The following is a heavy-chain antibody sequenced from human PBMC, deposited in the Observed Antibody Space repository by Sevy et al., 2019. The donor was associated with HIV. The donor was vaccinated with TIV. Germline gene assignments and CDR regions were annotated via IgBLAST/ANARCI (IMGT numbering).Heavy chain of an antibody. J-gene: IGHJ4*02. Sequence: GGSLRLSCAASGFTFSSYSMNWVRQAPGKGLEWVSSISSSSSYIYYADSVKGRFTTSRENTKNSLYLQMNSLRAEDTAVYYCARGKLVSYHCYFDYWGQGTLVTVSS. D-gene: IGHD2-8*02. CDR1: GFTFSSYS. CDR3: ARGKLVSYHCYFDY. CDR2: ISSSSSYI. V-gene: IGHV3-21*01.